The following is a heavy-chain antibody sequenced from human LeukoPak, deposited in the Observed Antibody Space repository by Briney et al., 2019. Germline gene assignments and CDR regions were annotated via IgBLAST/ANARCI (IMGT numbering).Heavy chain of an antibody. V-gene: IGHV1-2*02. J-gene: IGHJ3*02. D-gene: IGHD3-22*01. CDR2: INPNSGGT. CDR3: ARDRPRELYYYDPGDAFDI. Sequence: GASVKVSCKASGYTFTGYYMHWVRQAPGQGLEWMGWINPNSGGTNYAQKFQGRVTMTRDTSISTAYMELSRLRSDDTAVYYCARDRPRELYYYDPGDAFDIWGQGTMVTVSS. CDR1: GYTFTGYY.